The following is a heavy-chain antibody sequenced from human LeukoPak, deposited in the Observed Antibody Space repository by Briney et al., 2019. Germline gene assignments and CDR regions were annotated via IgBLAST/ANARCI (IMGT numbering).Heavy chain of an antibody. CDR2: IYPGDSDT. CDR3: ARQWGDCSSTSCYSAY. D-gene: IGHD2-2*01. CDR1: GYSFTTYW. J-gene: IGHJ4*02. V-gene: IGHV5-51*01. Sequence: GESLKISCKGSGYSFTTYWIGWVRQMPGKGLEWMGIIYPGDSDTRYSPSFQGQVTISADKSISTAYLQWSSLKASDTAIYYCARQWGDCSSTSCYSAYWGQGTLVTVSS.